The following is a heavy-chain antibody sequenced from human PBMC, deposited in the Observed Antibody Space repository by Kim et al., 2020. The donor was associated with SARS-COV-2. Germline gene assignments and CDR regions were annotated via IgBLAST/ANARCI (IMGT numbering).Heavy chain of an antibody. CDR1: AYDFGTYA. Sequence: GGSLRLSCEGSAYDFGTYAMSWVHQAPGKGLQWVSGITGGGTFTNYAASVKGRFIISRDNSKNIVYLEMNSLRVDDTAVYYCAKHGVGVVASSLDYWGQG. CDR3: AKHGVGVVASSLDY. CDR2: ITGGGTFT. J-gene: IGHJ4*02. V-gene: IGHV3-23*01. D-gene: IGHD2-15*01.